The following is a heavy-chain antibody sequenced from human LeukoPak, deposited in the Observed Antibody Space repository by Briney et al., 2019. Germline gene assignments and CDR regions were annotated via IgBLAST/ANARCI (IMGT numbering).Heavy chain of an antibody. CDR3: ARDHSGWYVDY. V-gene: IGHV3-33*01. D-gene: IGHD6-19*01. Sequence: GGSLRLSCAASGFTLSRNGMHWVRQAPGKGLEWVGDIWYDGSKKYYADSVKGRFTIPRDISKNTVYLQMDSLRAEDTAVYYCARDHSGWYVDYWGQGTLVTVSS. CDR2: IWYDGSKK. J-gene: IGHJ4*02. CDR1: GFTLSRNG.